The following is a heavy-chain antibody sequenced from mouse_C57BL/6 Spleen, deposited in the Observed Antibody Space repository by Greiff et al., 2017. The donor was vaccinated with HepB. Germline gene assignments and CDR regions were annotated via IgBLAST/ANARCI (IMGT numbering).Heavy chain of an antibody. CDR3: ARAGTGGDY. Sequence: QVQLQQSGAELVMPGASVKLSCKASGYTFTSYWMHWVKQRPGQGLEWIGEIDPSDSYTNYNQKFKGKSTLTVDKSSSTAYMQLSSLTSEDSAVYYGARAGTGGDYWGQGTTLTVSS. CDR2: IDPSDSYT. D-gene: IGHD3-3*01. V-gene: IGHV1-69*01. CDR1: GYTFTSYW. J-gene: IGHJ2*01.